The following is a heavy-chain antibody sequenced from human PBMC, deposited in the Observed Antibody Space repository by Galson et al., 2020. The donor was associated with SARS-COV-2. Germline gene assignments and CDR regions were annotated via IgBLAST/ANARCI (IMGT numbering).Heavy chain of an antibody. V-gene: IGHV2-70*11. J-gene: IGHJ4*02. CDR1: GFSLTTGGVC. D-gene: IGHD6-19*01. CDR3: ARIDSSGYRGNY. Sequence: ESGPTLVKPTQTLTLTCTFSGFSLTTGGVCVNWIRQPPGKALEWLARTDWDGDKYYSTSLKTRLTISKDTSKNQVVLTMTDMDPVDTATYYCARIDSSGYRGNYWGQGTPVTVSS. CDR2: TDWDGDK.